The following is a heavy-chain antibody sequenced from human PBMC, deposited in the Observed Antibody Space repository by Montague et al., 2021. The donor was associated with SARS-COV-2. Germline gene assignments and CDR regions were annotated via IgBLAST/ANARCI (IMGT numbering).Heavy chain of an antibody. CDR1: GGSISSDSYY. Sequence: TLSLTCTVSGGSISSDSYYWSWLRPPAGLELEWIGRIYTSGNTNSNPSLKSRVTISVDTSQNQFSLKLSSATAADTAVYYCARVVGFDFDYWGQGTLVTVSS. D-gene: IGHD2-21*01. CDR2: IYTSGNT. J-gene: IGHJ4*02. V-gene: IGHV4-61*02. CDR3: ARVVGFDFDY.